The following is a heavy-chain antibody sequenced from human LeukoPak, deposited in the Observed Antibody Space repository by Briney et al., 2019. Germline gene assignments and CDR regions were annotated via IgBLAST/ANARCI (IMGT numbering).Heavy chain of an antibody. V-gene: IGHV4-59*01. CDR1: GGSISSYY. CDR3: ARSMSRDGYNGNAFDI. D-gene: IGHD5-24*01. J-gene: IGHJ3*02. CDR2: IYYSGST. Sequence: SETLSLTCTVSGGSISSYYWSWIRQPPGKGLEWIGYIYYSGSTNYNPSLKSRVTISVDTSKNQFSLKLSSVTAADTAVYYCARSMSRDGYNGNAFDIWGQGTMVTVSS.